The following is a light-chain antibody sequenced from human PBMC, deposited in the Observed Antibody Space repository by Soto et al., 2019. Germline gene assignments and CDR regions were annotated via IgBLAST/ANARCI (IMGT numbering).Light chain of an antibody. CDR2: KAS. CDR3: QHYNSYSEA. V-gene: IGKV1-5*03. J-gene: IGKJ1*01. Sequence: IQMTQSPSTLSGSVGDRVTITCRASQTISSWLAWYQQKPGKAPKLLIYKASTLKSGVPSRFSGSGSGTEFTLTISSLQPDDFATYYGQHYNSYSEAFGQGTKVEL. CDR1: QTISSW.